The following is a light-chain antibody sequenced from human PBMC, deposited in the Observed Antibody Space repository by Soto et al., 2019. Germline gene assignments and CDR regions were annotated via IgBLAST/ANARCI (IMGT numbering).Light chain of an antibody. CDR3: SSYVGGNNLI. CDR1: SSDVGGYKY. V-gene: IGLV2-8*01. CDR2: EVY. J-gene: IGLJ7*01. Sequence: QSALTQPPSASGSPGQSVTISCTGTSSDVGGYKYVSWYQHHPGKAPKLMIYEVYKRPSGVPDRFSGSKSGNTASLTVSGLQAEDEADYYCSSYVGGNNLIFGGGTQLTVL.